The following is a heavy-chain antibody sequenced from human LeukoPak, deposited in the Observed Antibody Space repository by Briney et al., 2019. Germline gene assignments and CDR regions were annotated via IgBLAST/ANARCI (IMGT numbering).Heavy chain of an antibody. CDR2: ISGSGGST. Sequence: PGGSLRLSCAASGFIFSSYSMSWVRQAPGKGLEWVSAISGSGGSTYYADSVKGRFTISRDNSKNTLYLQMNSLRAEDTAVYYCAAYYDFWSGDYWGQGTLVTVSS. D-gene: IGHD3-3*01. CDR3: AAYYDFWSGDY. CDR1: GFIFSSYS. V-gene: IGHV3-23*01. J-gene: IGHJ4*02.